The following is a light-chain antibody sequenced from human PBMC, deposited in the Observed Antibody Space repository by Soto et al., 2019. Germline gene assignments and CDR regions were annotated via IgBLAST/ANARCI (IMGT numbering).Light chain of an antibody. CDR3: KSHVRSLSGSVV. V-gene: IGLV1-40*01. Sequence: QSVLTQPPSVSGAPGQRVTISCTGSSSNIGAGYDVHWYQQLPGTAPKLLIYGNSNRPSGVPDRFSGSKSGTSASLAITGPQAEDEADYYDKSHVRSLSGSVVFGGGTKLTVL. J-gene: IGLJ2*01. CDR2: GNS. CDR1: SSNIGAGYD.